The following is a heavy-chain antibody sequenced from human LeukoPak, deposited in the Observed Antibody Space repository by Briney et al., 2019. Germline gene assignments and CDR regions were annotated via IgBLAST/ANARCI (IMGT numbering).Heavy chain of an antibody. Sequence: GGSLRLSCAASAFTFSSYWMSWVRQAPGNGLEWVANIDQDGSEKYYEESMKGRITISRDTAKNSLYLQMNSLRAEDTAVYYCARDYYSYSRGSWAFDIWGQGTMVTVSS. CDR1: AFTFSSYW. CDR3: ARDYYSYSRGSWAFDI. V-gene: IGHV3-7*03. CDR2: IDQDGSEK. J-gene: IGHJ3*02. D-gene: IGHD3-22*01.